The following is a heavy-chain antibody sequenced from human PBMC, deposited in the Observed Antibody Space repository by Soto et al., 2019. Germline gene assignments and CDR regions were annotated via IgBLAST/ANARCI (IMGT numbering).Heavy chain of an antibody. CDR3: ARHGASSGWWDYYYYGMDV. D-gene: IGHD6-19*01. CDR2: IYYSGST. Sequence: KASETLSLTCTVSGGSISSSSYYWGWIRQPPGKGLEWIGSIYYSGSTYYNPSLKSRVTISVDTSKNQFSLKLSSVTAADTAVYYCARHGASSGWWDYYYYGMDVWGQGTTVTVSS. V-gene: IGHV4-39*01. J-gene: IGHJ6*02. CDR1: GGSISSSSYY.